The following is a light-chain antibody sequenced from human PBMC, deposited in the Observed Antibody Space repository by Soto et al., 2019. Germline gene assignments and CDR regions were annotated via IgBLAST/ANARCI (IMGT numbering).Light chain of an antibody. J-gene: IGKJ2*01. CDR2: TAA. CDR1: QRITTY. V-gene: IGKV1-39*01. Sequence: IHMTQAPSSLSASVGDRVTITCRASQRITTYLTWDQQKPGKAPKLLISTAATLQGGVPSRFSGSGSGTDFTLTITTLQPEDFATYFCQQSYSTPHTFGQGTKLAIK. CDR3: QQSYSTPHT.